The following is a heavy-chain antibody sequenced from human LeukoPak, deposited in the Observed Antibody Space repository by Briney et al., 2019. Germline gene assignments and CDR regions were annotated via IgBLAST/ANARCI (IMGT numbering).Heavy chain of an antibody. Sequence: PGGSLRLSCAASGFTFSSYEMNWVRQAPGQGLEWVSYISESGSTIYYADSVQGRFTISRDNAKNSLYLQMNSLRAEDTAVYYCARDYGDYWWYFDLWGRGTLVTVSS. J-gene: IGHJ2*01. CDR2: ISESGSTI. CDR1: GFTFSSYE. V-gene: IGHV3-48*03. D-gene: IGHD4-17*01. CDR3: ARDYGDYWWYFDL.